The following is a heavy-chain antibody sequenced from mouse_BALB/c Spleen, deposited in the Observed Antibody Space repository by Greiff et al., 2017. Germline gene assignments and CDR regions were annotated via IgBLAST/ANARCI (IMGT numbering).Heavy chain of an antibody. D-gene: IGHD1-1*01. V-gene: IGHV14-3*02. CDR2: IDPANGNT. CDR3: ARGGYYYGSSYEFAY. Sequence: VQLKESGAELVKPGASVKLSCTASGFNIKDTYMHWVKQRPEQGLEWIGRIDPANGNTKYDPKFQGKATITADTSSNTAYLQLSSLTSEDTAVYYCARGGYYYGSSYEFAYWGQGTLVTVSA. J-gene: IGHJ3*01. CDR1: GFNIKDTY.